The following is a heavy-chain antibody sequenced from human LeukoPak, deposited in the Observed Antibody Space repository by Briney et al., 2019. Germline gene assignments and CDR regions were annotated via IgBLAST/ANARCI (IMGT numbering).Heavy chain of an antibody. D-gene: IGHD6-13*01. Sequence: GGSLRLSCAASGFIFSDHWMHWVRQAPGKGLVWVSRINSDATSTSYADSVRGRFTISRDDAKNTMYLQMNSLRAEDTAMYYCVRGSPGYSSSWHAYWGQGTLVTVSS. CDR3: VRGSPGYSSSWHAY. CDR2: INSDATST. CDR1: GFIFSDHW. V-gene: IGHV3-74*01. J-gene: IGHJ4*02.